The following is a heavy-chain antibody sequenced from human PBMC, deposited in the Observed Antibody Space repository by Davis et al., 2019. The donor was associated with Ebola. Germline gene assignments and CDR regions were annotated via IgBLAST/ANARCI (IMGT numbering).Heavy chain of an antibody. Sequence: GESLKISCKGSGYSFTSYWIAWVRQMPGKGLEWMGIIYPGDSDTRYSPSFQGQVTISADKSLSTAYLQWSSLKASDTAMYYCARHYCSGGSCYSGGYYYYYDMDVWGQGTTVTVSS. CDR2: IYPGDSDT. CDR1: GYSFTSYW. J-gene: IGHJ6*02. D-gene: IGHD2-15*01. CDR3: ARHYCSGGSCYSGGYYYYYDMDV. V-gene: IGHV5-51*01.